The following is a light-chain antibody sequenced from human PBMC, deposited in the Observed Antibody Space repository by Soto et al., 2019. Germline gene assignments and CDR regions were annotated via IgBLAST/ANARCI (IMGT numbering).Light chain of an antibody. V-gene: IGLV2-14*01. CDR1: NSDFGRYNY. Sequence: QSVLTQPASVSASPGQSITISCTGNNSDFGRYNYVSWYQQHPGKAPKLIIYDVSNRPSGVSNRFSGSKSGNTASLTISGLQAEDEADYYCNSYTSSSTYVFGTGTKVTVL. CDR3: NSYTSSSTYV. J-gene: IGLJ1*01. CDR2: DVS.